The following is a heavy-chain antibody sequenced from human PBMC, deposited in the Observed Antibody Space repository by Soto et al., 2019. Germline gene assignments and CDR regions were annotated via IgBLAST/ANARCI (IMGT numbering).Heavy chain of an antibody. D-gene: IGHD6-13*01. J-gene: IGHJ5*02. CDR3: ARQVIAAAGTTDWFDP. CDR2: IYYSGST. CDR1: GGSSSSYY. V-gene: IGHV4-59*01. Sequence: SATLSVTCTVSGGSSSSYYWSWIRQPPGKGLEWIGYIYYSGSTNYNPSLKSRVTISVDTSKNQFSLKLSSVTAADPAVYYCARQVIAAAGTTDWFDPWGQGTLVT.